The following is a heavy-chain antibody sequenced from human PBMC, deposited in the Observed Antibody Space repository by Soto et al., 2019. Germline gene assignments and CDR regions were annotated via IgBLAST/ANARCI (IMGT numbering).Heavy chain of an antibody. V-gene: IGHV4-39*01. Sequence: QLQLQESGPGLVKPSETLSLTCTVSGVSISGTSYYWGWIRQTPAKGLEWIGTIYYSGETFYNPSIKSRVTISIDPSKNHFSLNLTSVTAADTAIYYCARHGSFWGQGALVTVSS. CDR1: GVSISGTSYY. CDR2: IYYSGET. J-gene: IGHJ1*01. CDR3: ARHGSF. D-gene: IGHD3-16*02.